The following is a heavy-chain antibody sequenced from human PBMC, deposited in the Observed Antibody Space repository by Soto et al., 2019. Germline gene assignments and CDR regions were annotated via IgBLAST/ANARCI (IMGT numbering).Heavy chain of an antibody. D-gene: IGHD3-22*01. V-gene: IGHV3-23*01. CDR2: ISGSGGST. J-gene: IGHJ4*02. CDR3: AKYYDSSGYYYVPFAY. CDR1: GFTFSSHA. Sequence: PGGSLRLSCAASGFTFSSHAMSWVRQAPGKGLEWVSAISGSGGSTYYADSVKGRFTISRDNSKNTLYLQMNSLRAEDTAVYYCAKYYDSSGYYYVPFAYWGQGTLVTVSS.